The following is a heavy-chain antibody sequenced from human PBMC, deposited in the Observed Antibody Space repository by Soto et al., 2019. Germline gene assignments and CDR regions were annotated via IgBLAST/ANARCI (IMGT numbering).Heavy chain of an antibody. J-gene: IGHJ6*02. D-gene: IGHD2-2*01. CDR2: INPNSGGT. CDR3: AGYCSSSICPEDHYFALEV. CDR1: GYTFTGYY. V-gene: IGHV1-2*02. Sequence: ASVKVSCKASGYTFTGYYMHWVRQAPGQGLEWMGWINPNSGGTNYAQKFQGRVTMTRDTSKKQVSLKLSSVSAADTARYFCAGYCSSSICPEDHYFALEVWGQGTTVTVSS.